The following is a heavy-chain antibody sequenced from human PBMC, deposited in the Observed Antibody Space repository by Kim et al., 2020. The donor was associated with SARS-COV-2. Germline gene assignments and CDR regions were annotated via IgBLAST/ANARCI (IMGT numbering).Heavy chain of an antibody. Sequence: SETLSLTCAVYGGSFSGYYWSWIRQPPGKGLEWIGEINHSGSTNYNPSLKSRVTISVDTSKNQFSLKLSPVTAADTAVYYCALGEGAYYYYGMDVWGQGTTVTVSS. V-gene: IGHV4-34*01. D-gene: IGHD3-10*01. CDR2: INHSGST. J-gene: IGHJ6*02. CDR3: ALGEGAYYYYGMDV. CDR1: GGSFSGYY.